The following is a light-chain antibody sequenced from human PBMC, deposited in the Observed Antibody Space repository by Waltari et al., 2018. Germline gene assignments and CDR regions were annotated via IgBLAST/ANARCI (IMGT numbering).Light chain of an antibody. CDR3: MILHNNAVV. CDR1: HGILVGNYQ. CDR2: YRSDSDI. J-gene: IGLJ3*02. V-gene: IGLV5-45*01. Sequence: HAVLTRPDSLSASTGVSFSLTCPCRHGILVGNYQLYWYPPRPGSPPQFPVRYRSDSDIQRGSGVPSLFYGSKDTSANAGILLISRFQSEDEADYYCMILHNNAVVFGGGTRLTVL.